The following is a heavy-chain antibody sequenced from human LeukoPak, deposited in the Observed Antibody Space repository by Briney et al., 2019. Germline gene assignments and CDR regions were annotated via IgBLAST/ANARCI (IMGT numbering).Heavy chain of an antibody. Sequence: GGSLRLSCVASGFTFSSYGMHWVRQAPGKGLEWVAFIPYDGSNKYYVDSVKGRFTISRDDSKNTLYLQMNSLRAEDTAVYYCAKGPGYNYGYDYYYYMDVWGKGTTVTVSS. CDR1: GFTFSSYG. V-gene: IGHV3-30*02. CDR3: AKGPGYNYGYDYYYYMDV. CDR2: IPYDGSNK. D-gene: IGHD5-18*01. J-gene: IGHJ6*03.